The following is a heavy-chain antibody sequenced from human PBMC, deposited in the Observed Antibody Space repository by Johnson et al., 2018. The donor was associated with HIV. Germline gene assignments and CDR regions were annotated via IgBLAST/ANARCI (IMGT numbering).Heavy chain of an antibody. CDR3: AKPEGKPGYGGILDAFDI. CDR2: IRYDGSNK. Sequence: EQLVESGGGVIRPGGSLRLSCAASGFTFDDYAMHWVRQAPGKGLEWVAFIRYDGSNKYYADSVKGRFTISRDNSKNTLYLQMNSLRAEDTAVYYCAKPEGKPGYGGILDAFDIWGQGTMVTVSS. CDR1: GFTFDDYA. V-gene: IGHV3-30*02. D-gene: IGHD4-23*01. J-gene: IGHJ3*02.